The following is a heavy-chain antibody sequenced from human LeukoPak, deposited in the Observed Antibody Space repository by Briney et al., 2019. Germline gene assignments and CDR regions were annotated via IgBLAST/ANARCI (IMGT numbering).Heavy chain of an antibody. CDR1: GFTFSDYY. V-gene: IGHV3-11*04. D-gene: IGHD3-22*01. CDR2: ISSSGSTI. J-gene: IGHJ3*02. CDR3: FTPPDSSGYYHDAFDI. Sequence: GGSLRLSCAASGFTFSDYYMSWIRQAPGKGLEWVSYISSSGSTIYYADSVKGRFTISRDNAKNSLYLQMNSLRAEDTAVYYCFTPPDSSGYYHDAFDIWGQGKMVTVSS.